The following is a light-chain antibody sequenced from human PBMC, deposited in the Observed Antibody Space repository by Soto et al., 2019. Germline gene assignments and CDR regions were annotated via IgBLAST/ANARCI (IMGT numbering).Light chain of an antibody. V-gene: IGKV1-33*01. Sequence: DIQMTQSPSSLSASVGDRVNMTCQAAQHISNSLSWYQQRPGKVPRLLIYDASILRAGVPSRFSGSRSGPDFVLTIRNLLPVDVATYYCQQYENAPYIFGPGTKVEI. CDR1: QHISNS. CDR3: QQYENAPYI. CDR2: DAS. J-gene: IGKJ2*01.